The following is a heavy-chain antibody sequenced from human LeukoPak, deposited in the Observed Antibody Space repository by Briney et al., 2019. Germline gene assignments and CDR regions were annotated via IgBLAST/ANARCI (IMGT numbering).Heavy chain of an antibody. J-gene: IGHJ4*02. CDR1: GFTFSSYS. Sequence: PGGSLRLSCAASGFTFSSYSMNWVRQAPGEGLEWVSSISSSSSYIYYADSVKGRFTTSRDNAKSSLYLQMNSLRAEDTAVYYCARDGQLVLFDYWGQGTLVTVSS. CDR3: ARDGQLVLFDY. V-gene: IGHV3-21*01. CDR2: ISSSSSYI. D-gene: IGHD6-6*01.